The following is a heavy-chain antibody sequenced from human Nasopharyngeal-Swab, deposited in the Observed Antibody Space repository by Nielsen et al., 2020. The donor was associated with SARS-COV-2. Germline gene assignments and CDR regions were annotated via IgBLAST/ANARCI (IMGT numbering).Heavy chain of an antibody. CDR2: ISYDGSTK. D-gene: IGHD6-13*01. CDR1: GFTFTSYD. CDR3: ARGIIAAAED. Sequence: GGSLRLSCAASGFTFTSYDIHWVRQAPGKGLEWVAVISYDGSTKYYADSVKGRFTVSRDNSKNTLYLQMNSLRAEDTAVYYCARGIIAAAEDWGQGNLVTVSS. J-gene: IGHJ4*02. V-gene: IGHV3-30-3*01.